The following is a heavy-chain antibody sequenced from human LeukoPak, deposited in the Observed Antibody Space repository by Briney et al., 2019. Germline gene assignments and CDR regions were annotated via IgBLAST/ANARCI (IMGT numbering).Heavy chain of an antibody. J-gene: IGHJ4*02. Sequence: PSETLSLTCAVSGGSISSYYWSWIRQPPGKGLEWIGYIYYSGSTNYNPSLKSRVTISVDTSKNQFSLKLNSVTAADTAVYYCARDAIENSGSYFDYWGQGIPVTVSS. CDR1: GGSISSYY. CDR2: IYYSGST. V-gene: IGHV4-59*12. CDR3: ARDAIENSGSYFDY. D-gene: IGHD3-22*01.